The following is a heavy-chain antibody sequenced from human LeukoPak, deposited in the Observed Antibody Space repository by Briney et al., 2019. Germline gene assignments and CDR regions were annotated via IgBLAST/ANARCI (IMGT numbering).Heavy chain of an antibody. D-gene: IGHD2-2*01. V-gene: IGHV3-15*01. Sequence: GGSLRLSCAASGFTFSNAWMSWVRQAPGKGLEWVGRIKSKTDGGTTDYAAPVKGRFTISRDASKNTLYLQMNSLRAEDTAVYYCAKVRKPGRYCSSTSCADAFDIWGQGTMVTVSS. CDR2: IKSKTDGGTT. CDR3: AKVRKPGRYCSSTSCADAFDI. J-gene: IGHJ3*02. CDR1: GFTFSNAW.